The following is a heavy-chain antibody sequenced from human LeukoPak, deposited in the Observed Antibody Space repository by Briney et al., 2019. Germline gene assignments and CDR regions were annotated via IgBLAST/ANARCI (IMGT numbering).Heavy chain of an antibody. CDR1: GFTFSSYS. CDR2: ISSSSSYI. CDR3: ARDRSSHYDFWSGSWYFDY. D-gene: IGHD3-3*01. Sequence: GGSLRLSCAASGFTFSSYSMNWVRQAPGKGLEWVSSISSSSSYIYYADSVKGRFTISRDNAKNSLYLQMNSLRAEDTAVYYCARDRSSHYDFWSGSWYFDYWGQGTLVTVSS. V-gene: IGHV3-21*01. J-gene: IGHJ4*02.